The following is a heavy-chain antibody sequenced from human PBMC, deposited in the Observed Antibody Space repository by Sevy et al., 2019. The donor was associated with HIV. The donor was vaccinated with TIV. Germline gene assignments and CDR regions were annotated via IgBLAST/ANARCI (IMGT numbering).Heavy chain of an antibody. Sequence: SETLSLTCAVSGGSISSDNFWSCVRQPPGKGLEWSGDIYHSGSTNYNPSRGSRVTISVDKSKNQFSLRLTSVTAADAAVYFCAGRQGEYSDSDAFSLFFFDYWGQGALVTVSS. V-gene: IGHV4-4*02. D-gene: IGHD3-22*01. CDR1: GGSISSDNF. CDR3: AGRQGEYSDSDAFSLFFFDY. CDR2: IYHSGST. J-gene: IGHJ4*02.